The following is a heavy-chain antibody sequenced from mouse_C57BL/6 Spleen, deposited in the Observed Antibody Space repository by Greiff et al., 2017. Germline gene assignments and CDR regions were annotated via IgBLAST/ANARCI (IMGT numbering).Heavy chain of an antibody. CDR2: IHPNSGST. CDR3: ARGYYGYDRDWYFDV. D-gene: IGHD2-2*01. J-gene: IGHJ1*03. Sequence: QVQLQQPGAELVRPGSSVKLSCKASGYTFTSYWMHWVKQRPIQGLEWIGMIHPNSGSTNYNEKFKSKATLTVDKSSSTAYMQLSSLTSEDSAVYYCARGYYGYDRDWYFDVWGTGTTVTVSS. V-gene: IGHV1-64*01. CDR1: GYTFTSYW.